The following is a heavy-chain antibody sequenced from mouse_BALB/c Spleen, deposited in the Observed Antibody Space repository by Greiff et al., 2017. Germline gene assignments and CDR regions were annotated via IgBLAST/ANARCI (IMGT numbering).Heavy chain of an antibody. D-gene: IGHD6-1*01. CDR3: ARRQLAMDY. Sequence: EVQLQQSGPGLVKPSQSLSLTCTVTGYSITSDYAWNWIRQFPGNKLEWMGYISYSGSTSYNPSLKSRISITRDTSKNQFFLQLNSVTTEDTATYYCARRQLAMDYWGQGTSVTVSS. J-gene: IGHJ4*01. V-gene: IGHV3-2*02. CDR2: ISYSGST. CDR1: GYSITSDYA.